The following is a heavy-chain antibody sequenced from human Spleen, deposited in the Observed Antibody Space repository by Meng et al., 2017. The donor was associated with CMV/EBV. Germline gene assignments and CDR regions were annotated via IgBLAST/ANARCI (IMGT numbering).Heavy chain of an antibody. Sequence: GGSLRLSFAASGFTFSSYSMNWVRQAPGKGLEWVSFISSSSSYIYYADSVKGRFTISRDNAKNSLYLQMNSLRAEDTAVYYCARVLGQWRIMGEGWGQGTLVTVSS. D-gene: IGHD6-19*01. CDR2: ISSSSSYI. CDR3: ARVLGQWRIMGEG. J-gene: IGHJ4*02. CDR1: GFTFSSYS. V-gene: IGHV3-21*01.